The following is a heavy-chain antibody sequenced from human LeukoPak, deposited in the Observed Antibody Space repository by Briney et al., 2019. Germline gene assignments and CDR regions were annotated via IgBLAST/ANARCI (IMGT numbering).Heavy chain of an antibody. D-gene: IGHD2-21*01. V-gene: IGHV1-3*01. CDR3: ARDREHLAHYYGMDV. CDR1: GYTFTSYA. Sequence: ASVKVSCKASGYTFTSYAMHWVRQAPGQRLEWMGWINAGNGNTKYSQKFQGRVTITRDTSASTAYMELSSLRSEDTAVYYCARDREHLAHYYGMDVWGQGTTVTVSS. J-gene: IGHJ6*02. CDR2: INAGNGNT.